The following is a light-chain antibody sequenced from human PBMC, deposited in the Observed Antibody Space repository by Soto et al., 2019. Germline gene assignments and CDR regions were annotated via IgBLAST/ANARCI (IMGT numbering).Light chain of an antibody. CDR2: AAS. V-gene: IGKV1-12*01. J-gene: IGKJ4*01. Sequence: DIQVTQSPCSLSASVGDRVTITCRASQDIAAYLAWYQHKPGRAPELLIHAASSLQSGVPSRFRGSGSGTDFTLTITSLQPEDLATYYCQQLNSYSPRLIFGGGTKVDIK. CDR3: QQLNSYSPRLI. CDR1: QDIAAY.